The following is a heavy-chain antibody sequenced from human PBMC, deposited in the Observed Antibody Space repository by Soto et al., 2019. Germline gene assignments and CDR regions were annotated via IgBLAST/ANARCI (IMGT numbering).Heavy chain of an antibody. CDR3: ARRIAEEYYCYGKDV. D-gene: IGHD2-15*01. V-gene: IGHV1-18*01. CDR1: GYTFTSYG. J-gene: IGHJ6*02. CDR2: ISAYNGNT. Sequence: ASVKVSCKASGYTFTSYGISWVRQAPGQGLEWMGWISAYNGNTNYAQKLQGRVTMTTDTSTSTAYMELRSLRSDDTAVYYCARRIAEEYYCYGKDVWGQGTTVTVSS.